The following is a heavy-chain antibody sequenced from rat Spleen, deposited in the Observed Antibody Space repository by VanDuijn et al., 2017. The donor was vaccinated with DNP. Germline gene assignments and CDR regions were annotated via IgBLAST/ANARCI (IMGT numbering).Heavy chain of an antibody. CDR3: ARWNIGTSTLDY. J-gene: IGHJ2*01. Sequence: EVQLQASGPGLLKPSQSLSLPCSVTGYSITSNYWGWIRKVPGNKMEWIGHISYSGSTSYKPSLKSRISITRDTSKNQFFLQLNSVNTEDTATYYCARWNIGTSTLDYWGQGVMVAVSS. D-gene: IGHD1-5*01. CDR1: GYSITSNY. V-gene: IGHV3-1*01. CDR2: ISYSGST.